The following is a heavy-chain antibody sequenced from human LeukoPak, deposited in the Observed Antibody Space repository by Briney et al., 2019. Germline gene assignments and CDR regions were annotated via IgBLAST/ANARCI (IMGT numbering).Heavy chain of an antibody. V-gene: IGHV3-7*04. CDR1: GFTFSSYW. J-gene: IGHJ6*02. CDR2: IKQDGSEK. Sequence: GGSLRLSCAASGFTFSSYWMSWVRQAPGKGLEWVANIKQDGSEKYYVDSVKGRFTNSRDNAKNSLYLQMNSLRAEDTAVYYCARDLVYCSSTSCYGGGYYGMDVWGQGTTVTVSS. CDR3: ARDLVYCSSTSCYGGGYYGMDV. D-gene: IGHD2-2*01.